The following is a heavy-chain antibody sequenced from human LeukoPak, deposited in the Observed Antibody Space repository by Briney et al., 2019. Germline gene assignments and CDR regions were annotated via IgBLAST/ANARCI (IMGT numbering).Heavy chain of an antibody. J-gene: IGHJ4*02. Sequence: GGSLRLSCAASGFTFSSYGVHWVRQAPGKGLEWVAFIRYDGSSKYYADSVKGRFTISRDNSKNTLYLQMNSLRAEDTAVYYCAKREYSYGDYWGQGTLVTVSS. CDR2: IRYDGSSK. CDR1: GFTFSSYG. V-gene: IGHV3-30*02. D-gene: IGHD5-18*01. CDR3: AKREYSYGDY.